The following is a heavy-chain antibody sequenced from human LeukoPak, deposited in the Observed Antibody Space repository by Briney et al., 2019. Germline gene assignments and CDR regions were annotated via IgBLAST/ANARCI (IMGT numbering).Heavy chain of an antibody. D-gene: IGHD6-13*01. Sequence: GGSLRLSCAASGFMFSSYWMHWVRQAPGKGLVWVSRIYSDGSSTTYADSVKGRFTISRDNAKNTLYLQMNSLRADDTAVYYCARGWYSSSLDYWGQGTLVTVSS. CDR2: IYSDGSST. J-gene: IGHJ4*02. CDR3: ARGWYSSSLDY. V-gene: IGHV3-74*01. CDR1: GFMFSSYW.